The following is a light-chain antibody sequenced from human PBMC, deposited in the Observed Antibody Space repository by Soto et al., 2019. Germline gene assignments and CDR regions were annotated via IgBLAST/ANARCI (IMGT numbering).Light chain of an antibody. CDR1: SSDVGGYDY. V-gene: IGLV2-14*03. CDR3: SSFTSRNVVI. Sequence: QSALSQPASVSGSPGQAITISCTGTSSDVGGYDYVSWYQQHPGRAPKLTIFDVRSRPSGVTNRFSGSKSGNTASLTISGLQTEDEADYYCSSFTSRNVVIFGGGTKVTVL. J-gene: IGLJ2*01. CDR2: DVR.